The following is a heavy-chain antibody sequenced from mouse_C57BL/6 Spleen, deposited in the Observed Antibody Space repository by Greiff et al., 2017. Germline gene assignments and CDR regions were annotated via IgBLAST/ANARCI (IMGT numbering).Heavy chain of an antibody. V-gene: IGHV1-15*01. CDR2: IDPETGGT. CDR3: TRSGLLLRYFDY. CDR1: GYTFTDYE. J-gene: IGHJ2*01. D-gene: IGHD1-1*01. Sequence: PLQQSGAELVRPGASVTLSCKASGYTFTDYEMHWVKQTPVHGLEWIGAIDPETGGTAYNQKFKGKAILTADKSSSTAYMELRSLTSEDSAVYYCTRSGLLLRYFDYWGQGTTLTVSS.